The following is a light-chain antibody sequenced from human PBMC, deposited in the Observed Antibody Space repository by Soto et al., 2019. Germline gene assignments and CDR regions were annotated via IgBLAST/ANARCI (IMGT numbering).Light chain of an antibody. J-gene: IGKJ1*01. CDR1: QSINNW. CDR2: DAS. V-gene: IGKV1-5*01. CDR3: QQYNSYPRT. Sequence: DIQMTQSPSTLSASVGDRVTFTCRASQSINNWLAWYQQKPGKAPKLLLYDASSLESGVPLRFSGSGSGTEFTLTINSLQPDDFATYYCQQYNSYPRTFGQGTGGYQ.